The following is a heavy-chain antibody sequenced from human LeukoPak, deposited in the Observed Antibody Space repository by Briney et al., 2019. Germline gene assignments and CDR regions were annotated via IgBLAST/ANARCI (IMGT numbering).Heavy chain of an antibody. CDR1: VGSISSHY. Sequence: SETLSLTCTFSVGSISSHYWSWIRQPPGKELEGIGYIYYSGSTNYNPSLKSRVTISVDTSKNQFSLKLSSVTAADTAVYYCASFSSGWYRYFDYWGQGTLVTVSS. J-gene: IGHJ4*02. V-gene: IGHV4-59*11. CDR2: IYYSGST. D-gene: IGHD6-19*01. CDR3: ASFSSGWYRYFDY.